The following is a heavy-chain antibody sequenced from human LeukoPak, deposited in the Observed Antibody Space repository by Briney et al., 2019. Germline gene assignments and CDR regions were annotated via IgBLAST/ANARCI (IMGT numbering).Heavy chain of an antibody. CDR3: AKDRGRARVVEDDAFDI. D-gene: IGHD2-15*01. Sequence: GGSLRLSCAASGFTFSSYAMSWVRQAPGKGLEWVSAISGSGGSTYYADSVKGRFTISRDNSKNTLYLQMNSLRAEDTAVYYCAKDRGRARVVEDDAFDIWGQGTMVTVSS. V-gene: IGHV3-23*01. CDR1: GFTFSSYA. CDR2: ISGSGGST. J-gene: IGHJ3*02.